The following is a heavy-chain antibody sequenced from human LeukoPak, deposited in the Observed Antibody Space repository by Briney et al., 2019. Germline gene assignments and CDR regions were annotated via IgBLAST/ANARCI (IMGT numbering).Heavy chain of an antibody. J-gene: IGHJ4*02. V-gene: IGHV3-48*03. CDR1: GFTFSSYE. CDR2: ISSSGSTI. Sequence: GGSLRLSCAASGFTFSSYEMNWVRQAPGKGLEWVSYISSSGSTIYYADSVKGRFTISRDNSKNTLYLQMNSLRTEDTAVYYCVRLTAAGRRTDFDYWGQGTLVTVSS. D-gene: IGHD6-13*01. CDR3: VRLTAAGRRTDFDY.